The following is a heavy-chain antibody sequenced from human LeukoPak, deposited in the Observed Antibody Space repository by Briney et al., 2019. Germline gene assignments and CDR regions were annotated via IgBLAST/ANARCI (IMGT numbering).Heavy chain of an antibody. V-gene: IGHV3-7*01. D-gene: IGHD2-2*01. CDR1: GFTFGGYW. CDR3: ARSHQLLFY. Sequence: GGSLRLSCAASGFTFGGYWMSWVRQAPGKGLEWVANIKQDGSEKYYVDSVKGRFTISRDNAKNSLYLQMNSLRAEDTAVYYCARSHQLLFYWGQGTLVTVSS. CDR2: IKQDGSEK. J-gene: IGHJ4*02.